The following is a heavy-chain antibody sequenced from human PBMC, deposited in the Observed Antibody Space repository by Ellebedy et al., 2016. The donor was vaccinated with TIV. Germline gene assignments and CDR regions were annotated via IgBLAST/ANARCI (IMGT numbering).Heavy chain of an antibody. D-gene: IGHD3-10*01. CDR3: AKASGRPENYNWFDP. CDR2: FYYSGKS. CDR1: GGSISSYY. J-gene: IGHJ5*02. V-gene: IGHV4-59*01. Sequence: MPSETLSLTCTVSGGSISSYYWGWIRQPPGKGLEWIGYFYYSGKSSYNPSLKSRVTISVDTSRNQFSLNLRSVTAADTAVYYCAKASGRPENYNWFDPWGQGTLVTVSS.